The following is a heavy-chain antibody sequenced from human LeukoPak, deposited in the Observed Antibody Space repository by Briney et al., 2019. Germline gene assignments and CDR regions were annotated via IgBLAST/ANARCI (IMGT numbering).Heavy chain of an antibody. CDR2: ISEDEVYK. CDR1: GFTFSSYW. Sequence: PGGSLRLSCAASGFTFSSYWMSWVRQAPGKGLEWVATISEDEVYKYYADSVKGRFTISRDNSKNMLFLQMSSLRGEDTAIYYCAKAESAAGLMYFLHWGQGTFVTVSS. J-gene: IGHJ1*01. V-gene: IGHV3-30*18. CDR3: AKAESAAGLMYFLH. D-gene: IGHD3-3*01.